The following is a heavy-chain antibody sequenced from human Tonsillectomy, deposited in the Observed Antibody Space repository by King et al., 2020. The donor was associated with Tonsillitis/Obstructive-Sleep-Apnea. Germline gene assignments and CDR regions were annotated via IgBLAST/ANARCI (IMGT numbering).Heavy chain of an antibody. J-gene: IGHJ4*02. D-gene: IGHD4-23*01. CDR3: ARASLSLDYGANSGHHHYFDY. CDR1: GGSFSGYY. CDR2: INHSGST. V-gene: IGHV4-34*01. Sequence: VQLQQWGAGLLKPSETLSLTCAVYGGSFSGYYWSWIRQPPEKGLEWIGEINHSGSTNYNPSLKSRVTISLDTSKNQFSLKLSSVTAADTAVYYCARASLSLDYGANSGHHHYFDYWGQGTLVTVSS.